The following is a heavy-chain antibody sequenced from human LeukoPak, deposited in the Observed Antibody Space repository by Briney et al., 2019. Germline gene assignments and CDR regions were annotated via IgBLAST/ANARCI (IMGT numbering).Heavy chain of an antibody. D-gene: IGHD3-22*01. Sequence: ASVKVSCKASGYTFTGYYMHWVRQAPGQGLEWMGWINPNSGGTNYAQKFQGKVTMTRDTSISTAYMELSRLRSDDTAVYYCARDPYDSSSYYYSYFDYWGQGTLVTVSS. CDR2: INPNSGGT. V-gene: IGHV1-2*02. J-gene: IGHJ4*02. CDR1: GYTFTGYY. CDR3: ARDPYDSSSYYYSYFDY.